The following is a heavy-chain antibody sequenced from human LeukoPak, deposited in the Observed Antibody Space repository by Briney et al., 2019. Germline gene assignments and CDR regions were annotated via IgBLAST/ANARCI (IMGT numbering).Heavy chain of an antibody. J-gene: IGHJ4*02. D-gene: IGHD3-22*01. Sequence: PGGSLRLSCAASGFTFSSYWMHWVRHAPGKGLVWVSRINSDGSITTYADSVEGRFTISRDNAKNTLYLQMNSLRAEDTAVYYCARNPTDYDSSGYDDYWGQGTLVTVSS. CDR1: GFTFSSYW. CDR3: ARNPTDYDSSGYDDY. V-gene: IGHV3-74*01. CDR2: INSDGSIT.